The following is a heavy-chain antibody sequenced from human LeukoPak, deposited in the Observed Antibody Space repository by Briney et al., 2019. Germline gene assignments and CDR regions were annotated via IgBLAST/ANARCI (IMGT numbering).Heavy chain of an antibody. D-gene: IGHD3-22*01. CDR1: GCSISSYY. V-gene: IGHV4-4*07. CDR2: IYTSGST. J-gene: IGHJ5*02. Sequence: SETLSLTCTASGCSISSYYWSWIRQPAGKGLEWIGRIYTSGSTNYNPSLKSRVTMSVDTSKNQFSLKLSSVTAADTAVYYCARGLRYYDSSGYRTGYWFDPWGQGALVTVSS. CDR3: ARGLRYYDSSGYRTGYWFDP.